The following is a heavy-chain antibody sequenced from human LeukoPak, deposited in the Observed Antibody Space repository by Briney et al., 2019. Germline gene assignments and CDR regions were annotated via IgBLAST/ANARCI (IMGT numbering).Heavy chain of an antibody. D-gene: IGHD2-21*02. Sequence: KTSETLSLTCTVSGGFITGYYWTWIRQPPGKGLEWIGYVHSSGVTNYNPSLNSRVTISLDTSKKVFSLKLTSVTAADTAMYYCARSAGDNDYYMDVWGRGTTVIISS. CDR2: VHSSGVT. CDR3: ARSAGDNDYYMDV. CDR1: GGFITGYY. V-gene: IGHV4-59*01. J-gene: IGHJ6*03.